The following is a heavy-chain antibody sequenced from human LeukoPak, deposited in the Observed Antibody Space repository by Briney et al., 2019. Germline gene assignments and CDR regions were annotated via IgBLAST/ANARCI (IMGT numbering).Heavy chain of an antibody. D-gene: IGHD3-3*01. V-gene: IGHV3-21*01. CDR2: ISSSSSYI. CDR1: GFTFSSYS. Sequence: GGSLRLSCAASGFTFSSYSMNWVRQAPGKGLDWVSSISSSSSYIYYADSVKGRFTISRDNAKNSLYLQMNSLRAEDTAVYYCARDEYYDFWNGYVVDYWGQGTLVTVSS. J-gene: IGHJ4*02. CDR3: ARDEYYDFWNGYVVDY.